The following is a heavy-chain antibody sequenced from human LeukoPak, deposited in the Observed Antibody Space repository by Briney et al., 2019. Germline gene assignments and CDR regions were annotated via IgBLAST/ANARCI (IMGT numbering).Heavy chain of an antibody. CDR2: IYHSGST. CDR1: GYSISSGYY. J-gene: IGHJ4*02. CDR3: ARRDDSSGFGFDY. V-gene: IGHV4-38-2*02. Sequence: SETLSLTCTVSGYSISSGYYWGWIRQPPGKGLEWIGSIYHSGSTYYNPSLKSRVTISVDTSKNQFSLKLSSVTAADTAVYSCARRDDSSGFGFDYWGQGTLVTVSS. D-gene: IGHD3-22*01.